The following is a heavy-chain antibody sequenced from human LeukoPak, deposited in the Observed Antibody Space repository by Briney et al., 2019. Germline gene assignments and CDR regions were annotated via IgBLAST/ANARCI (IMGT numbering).Heavy chain of an antibody. D-gene: IGHD2-15*01. CDR1: GYSFTSYW. V-gene: IGHV5-51*01. Sequence: GESLKISCKGSGYSFTSYWIGWVRQMPGKGLEWMGIIYPGDSDTRYSPSFQGQVTISADKSISTAYLQWSSLKASDTAMYYCARVELYCSGGSCCSGYFDYWGQGTLVTVSS. CDR3: ARVELYCSGGSCCSGYFDY. J-gene: IGHJ4*02. CDR2: IYPGDSDT.